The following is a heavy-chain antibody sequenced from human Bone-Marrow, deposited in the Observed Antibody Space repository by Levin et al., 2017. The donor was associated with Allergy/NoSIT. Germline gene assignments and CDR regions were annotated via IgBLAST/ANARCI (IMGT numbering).Heavy chain of an antibody. J-gene: IGHJ5*02. D-gene: IGHD6-19*01. V-gene: IGHV3-11*01. CDR1: GFSFSESY. CDR2: ISSSGVTI. Sequence: GESLKISCVASGFSFSESYMNWMRQAPGKGPEWLSYISSSGVTIYYADSVKGRFTISRDNAKDSLYLQMNSLRVEDTAVYYCARGGWSRQHNWFDPWGQGTLVTVSS. CDR3: ARGGWSRQHNWFDP.